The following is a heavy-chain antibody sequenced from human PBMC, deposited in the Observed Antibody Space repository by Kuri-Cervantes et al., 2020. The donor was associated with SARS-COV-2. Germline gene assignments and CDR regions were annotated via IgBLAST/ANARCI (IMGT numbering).Heavy chain of an antibody. CDR2: INPNSGGA. V-gene: IGHV1-2*02. Sequence: ASVKVSCKASGNALSDYFVHWVRQAPGQGLEWMGYINPNSGGAKNAQKFQGRVTMTRDTSISTAYMELSRLRSDDTAVYYCARVRETYYYDSLGTFDIWGQGTMVTVSS. CDR3: ARVRETYYYDSLGTFDI. CDR1: GNALSDYF. D-gene: IGHD3-22*01. J-gene: IGHJ3*02.